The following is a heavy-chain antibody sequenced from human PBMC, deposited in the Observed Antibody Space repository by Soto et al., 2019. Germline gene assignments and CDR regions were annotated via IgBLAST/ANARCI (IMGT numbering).Heavy chain of an antibody. CDR3: ARDRSFPYCGGDCYYSGYYYYGMDV. J-gene: IGHJ6*02. D-gene: IGHD2-21*02. Sequence: SETLSLTCTVSGGSITSSSYYWGWVRQPPGKGLDWFGSIYYSGSTYYNPSLKSRVTISVDTSKNQFSLKLSSVTAADTAVYYCARDRSFPYCGGDCYYSGYYYYGMDVWGQGTTVT. CDR2: IYYSGST. CDR1: GGSITSSSYY. V-gene: IGHV4-39*02.